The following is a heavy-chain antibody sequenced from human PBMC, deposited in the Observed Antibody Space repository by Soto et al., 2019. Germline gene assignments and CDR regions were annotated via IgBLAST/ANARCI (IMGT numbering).Heavy chain of an antibody. D-gene: IGHD2-8*01. CDR1: GFTVSSNY. V-gene: IGHV3-66*01. Sequence: GGSLRLSCAASGFTVSSNYMSWVRQAPGKGLEWVSVIYSGGSTYYADSVKGRFTISRDNSKNTLYLQMNSLRAEDTAVYYCARDLGCTNGVCYTLESTWGQGTLVTVSS. CDR2: IYSGGST. J-gene: IGHJ5*02. CDR3: ARDLGCTNGVCYTLEST.